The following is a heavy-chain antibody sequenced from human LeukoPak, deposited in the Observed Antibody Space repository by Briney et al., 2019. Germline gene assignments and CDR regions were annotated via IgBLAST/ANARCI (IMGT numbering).Heavy chain of an antibody. J-gene: IGHJ6*02. Sequence: ASVKASCKASGYTFTGYYMHWVRQAPGQGLEWMGWINPNSGGTNYAQKFQGRVTMTRDTSISTAYMEPSRLRSDDTAVYYCARYSYDFWSGYPPEYGMDVWGQGTTVTVSS. D-gene: IGHD3-3*01. CDR3: ARYSYDFWSGYPPEYGMDV. CDR1: GYTFTGYY. CDR2: INPNSGGT. V-gene: IGHV1-2*02.